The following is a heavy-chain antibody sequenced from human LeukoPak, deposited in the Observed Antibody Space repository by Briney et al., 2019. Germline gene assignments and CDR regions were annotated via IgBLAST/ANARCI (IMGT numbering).Heavy chain of an antibody. Sequence: GGSLRLSCAASGFTFSSYSMNWVRQAPGKGLEWVSSISSSSSYIYYADSVKGRFTISGDNAKNSLYLQMNSLRAEDTAVYYCARAGYSSGWYTDYWGQGTLVTVSS. CDR2: ISSSSSYI. CDR3: ARAGYSSGWYTDY. J-gene: IGHJ4*02. CDR1: GFTFSSYS. D-gene: IGHD6-19*01. V-gene: IGHV3-21*01.